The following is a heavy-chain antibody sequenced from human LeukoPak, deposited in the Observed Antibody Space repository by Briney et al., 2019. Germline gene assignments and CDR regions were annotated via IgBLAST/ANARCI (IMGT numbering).Heavy chain of an antibody. CDR2: IYYSGST. CDR3: ARIASAYDFWSGYYPGLFGY. V-gene: IGHV4-59*08. D-gene: IGHD3-3*01. J-gene: IGHJ4*02. Sequence: SETLSLTCTVSGGSISSYYWSWIRQPPGKGLEWIGYIYYSGSTYYNPSLKSRITISVDTSKNQFSLKLSSVTAADTAVYYCARIASAYDFWSGYYPGLFGYWGQGTLVTVSS. CDR1: GGSISSYY.